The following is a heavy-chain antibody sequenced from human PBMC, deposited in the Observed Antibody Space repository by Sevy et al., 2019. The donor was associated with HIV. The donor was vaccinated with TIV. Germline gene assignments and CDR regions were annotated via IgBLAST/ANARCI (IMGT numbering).Heavy chain of an antibody. V-gene: IGHV3-7*01. J-gene: IGHJ4*02. CDR3: ARDFAYTTHDY. Sequence: GGSLRLSCAASGFRFSESWMAWVRQAPGKGLEWVANINQDGSVKNHAESVKGRLTIARDNSKNSLFLEMNGLRVEDTAVYYCARDFAYTTHDYWGQGTLVTISS. CDR1: GFRFSESW. D-gene: IGHD1-26*01. CDR2: INQDGSVK.